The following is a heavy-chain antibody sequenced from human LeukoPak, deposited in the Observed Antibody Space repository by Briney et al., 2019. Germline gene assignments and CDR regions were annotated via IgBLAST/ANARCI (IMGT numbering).Heavy chain of an antibody. J-gene: IGHJ2*01. CDR3: ARRRLPAADPWYFDL. Sequence: GGSLRLSCAASGFTFSSYAMSWVRQAPGKGLEWVSAISGSGGSTYYADSVKGRFTISRDNSKNTLYLQMNSLRAEDTAVYYCARRRLPAADPWYFDLWGRGTLVTVSS. D-gene: IGHD6-13*01. V-gene: IGHV3-23*01. CDR2: ISGSGGST. CDR1: GFTFSSYA.